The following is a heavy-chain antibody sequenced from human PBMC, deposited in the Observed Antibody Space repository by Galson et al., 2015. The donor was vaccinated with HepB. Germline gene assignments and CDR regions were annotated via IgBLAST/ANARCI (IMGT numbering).Heavy chain of an antibody. V-gene: IGHV3-30*12. CDR1: GFIFGSYG. J-gene: IGHJ4*02. D-gene: IGHD6-6*01. Sequence: SLRLSCAASGFIFGSYGMHWVRQAPGKGLEWVAFISHDGINKFYADSVKGRFDISRDTSRYTLYLQMNSLRAEDTAVYYCATYSSTSSFDYWGQGTRVTVSS. CDR2: ISHDGINK. CDR3: ATYSSTSSFDY.